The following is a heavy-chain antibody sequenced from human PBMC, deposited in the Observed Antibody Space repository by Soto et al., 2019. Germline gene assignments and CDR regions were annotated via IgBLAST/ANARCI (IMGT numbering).Heavy chain of an antibody. CDR1: GGSISSGGYY. CDR2: IYYSGST. D-gene: IGHD1-26*01. Sequence: PSETLSLTCTVSGGSISSGGYYWSWIRQHPGKGLEWIGYIYYSGSTYYNPSLKSRVTISVDTSKNQFSLKLSSVTAADTAVYYCARVMGSWRGRYYYGMDVWSQGTTVTVSS. CDR3: ARVMGSWRGRYYYGMDV. V-gene: IGHV4-31*03. J-gene: IGHJ6*02.